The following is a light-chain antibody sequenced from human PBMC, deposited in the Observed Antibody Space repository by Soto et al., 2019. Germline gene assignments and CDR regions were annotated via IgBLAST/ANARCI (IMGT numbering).Light chain of an antibody. CDR3: QQYNYLPRT. Sequence: EIVMTQSPATLSVSPGERATLSCRASQSVSSNLAWYQQKPGQAPRLLIYGASTRATGIPARFSGSGSGTEFTLTISSLQSEDFAVYYCQQYNYLPRTCGQGTKVEIK. V-gene: IGKV3-15*01. CDR1: QSVSSN. J-gene: IGKJ1*01. CDR2: GAS.